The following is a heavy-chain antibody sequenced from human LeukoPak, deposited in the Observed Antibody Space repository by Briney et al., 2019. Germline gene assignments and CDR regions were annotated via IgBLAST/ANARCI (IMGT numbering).Heavy chain of an antibody. CDR3: ARESSYDFWSGYYHHPVDY. Sequence: ASVKVSCKVSGYTLTELSMHWVRQAPGQGLEWMGWINPNSGGTNYAQKFQGRVTMTRDTSISTAYMELSRLRSDDTAVYYCARESSYDFWSGYYHHPVDYWGQGTLVTVSS. CDR2: INPNSGGT. V-gene: IGHV1-2*02. D-gene: IGHD3-3*01. CDR1: GYTLTELS. J-gene: IGHJ4*02.